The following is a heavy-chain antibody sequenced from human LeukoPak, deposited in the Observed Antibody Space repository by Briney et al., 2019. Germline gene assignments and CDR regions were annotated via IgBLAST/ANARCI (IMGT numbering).Heavy chain of an antibody. CDR2: ISAYNGNT. V-gene: IGHV1-18*01. CDR1: GYTFTSYG. D-gene: IGHD3-22*01. J-gene: IGHJ4*02. Sequence: ASVKVSCKASGYTFTSYGISWVRQAPGQGLEWMGWISAYNGNTNYAQKLQGRVTMTTDTSTSTAYMELRSLRSDDTAVYYCARVLRITMIVGDFDYWGQGTLVTVSS. CDR3: ARVLRITMIVGDFDY.